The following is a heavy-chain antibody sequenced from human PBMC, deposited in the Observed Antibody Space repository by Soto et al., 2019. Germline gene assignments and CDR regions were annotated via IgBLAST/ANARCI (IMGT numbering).Heavy chain of an antibody. CDR2: SHQSGNT. V-gene: IGHV4-4*02. CDR3: ATRDSSGFY. J-gene: IGHJ4*02. Sequence: QVQLQESGPGLVKPSGTLSLTCAVSGVSISSHDWWTWVRQPPGKGLEWIGESHQSGNTNYNSSLESRVNNSVDKYKSQSSLKLTSVTVADTAVYYCATRDSSGFYWGQGTLVTASS. D-gene: IGHD6-25*01. CDR1: GVSISSHDW.